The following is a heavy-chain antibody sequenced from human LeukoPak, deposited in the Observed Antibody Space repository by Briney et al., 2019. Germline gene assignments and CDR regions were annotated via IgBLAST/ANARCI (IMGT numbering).Heavy chain of an antibody. V-gene: IGHV1-2*04. Sequence: ASVKVSCKASGGTFSSYAISWVRQAPGQGLEWMGWINPNSGGTNYAQKFQGWVTMTRDTSISTAYMELSRLRSDDTAVYYCARFHYYDSSGFWAFDIWGQGTMVTVSS. CDR2: INPNSGGT. J-gene: IGHJ3*02. D-gene: IGHD3-22*01. CDR3: ARFHYYDSSGFWAFDI. CDR1: GGTFSSYA.